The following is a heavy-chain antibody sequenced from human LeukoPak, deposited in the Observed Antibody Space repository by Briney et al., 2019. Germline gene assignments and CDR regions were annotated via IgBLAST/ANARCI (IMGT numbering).Heavy chain of an antibody. CDR1: GYTFTSYD. J-gene: IGHJ6*02. V-gene: IGHV1-8*01. CDR2: MNPNSGNT. CDR3: ARGFPYDDPTEGYYYLMDV. D-gene: IGHD4-17*01. Sequence: ASVKVSCKASGYTFTSYDINWVRQATGQGLEWMGWMNPNSGNTGYAQKFQGRVTMTRNTSISTAYMELSSLRPEDTAVYYCARGFPYDDPTEGYYYLMDVWGQGTTVTVSS.